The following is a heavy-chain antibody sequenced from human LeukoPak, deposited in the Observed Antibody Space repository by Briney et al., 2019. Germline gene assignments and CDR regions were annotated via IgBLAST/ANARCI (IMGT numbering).Heavy chain of an antibody. CDR1: GYSISSGYY. CDR2: IYHSGST. D-gene: IGHD1-26*01. V-gene: IGHV4-38-2*01. Sequence: SETLSLTCAVSGYSISSGYYWGWIRQPPGKGLEWIGSIYHSGSTYYNLSLKSRVTISVDTSKNQFSLKLSSVTAADTAVYYCARGRESGSYYYYYYYMDVWGKGTTVTVSS. J-gene: IGHJ6*03. CDR3: ARGRESGSYYYYYYYMDV.